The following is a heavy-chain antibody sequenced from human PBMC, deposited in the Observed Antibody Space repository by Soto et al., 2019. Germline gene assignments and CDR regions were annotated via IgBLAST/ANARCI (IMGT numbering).Heavy chain of an antibody. CDR3: AQTLGSAVAGPGRFDL. D-gene: IGHD6-19*01. Sequence: QVQLVQSGAEVKKPGSSVKVSCKASGGTFNRYAISWLRQAPGQGPEWMGGITPMFGTGNYAQNFQGRVTITADESTTTVHLELRRLTSEDTAVYYCAQTLGSAVAGPGRFDLWGRGTRVIVSS. CDR1: GGTFNRYA. J-gene: IGHJ2*01. V-gene: IGHV1-69*12. CDR2: ITPMFGTG.